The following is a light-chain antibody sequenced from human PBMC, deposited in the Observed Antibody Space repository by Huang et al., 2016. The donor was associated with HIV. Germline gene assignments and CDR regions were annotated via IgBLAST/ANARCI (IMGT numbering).Light chain of an antibody. J-gene: IGKJ1*01. CDR3: QQYNDWPSTWT. Sequence: EIVMTQSPAILSVSPGERATLSCRASRSIITNLAWYQHKPGQAPRLRIYGASTRATNIPGRFSGSGSGTEFTLTISSLQSEDLAVYYCQQYNDWPSTWTFGQGTNVEIK. CDR2: GAS. CDR1: RSIITN. V-gene: IGKV3-15*01.